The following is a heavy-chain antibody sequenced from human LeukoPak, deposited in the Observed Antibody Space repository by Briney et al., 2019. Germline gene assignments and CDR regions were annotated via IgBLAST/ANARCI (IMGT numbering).Heavy chain of an antibody. J-gene: IGHJ3*02. CDR2: INPSGGST. CDR1: GYTFTSYY. CDR3: ASWYSSSWYTDAFDI. D-gene: IGHD6-13*01. Sequence: ASVKVSCKASGYTFTSYYMHWVRQAPGQGLEWMGIINPSGGSTSYAQKFQGRVTMTRNTSISTAYMELSSLRSEDTAVYYCASWYSSSWYTDAFDIWGQGTMVTVSS. V-gene: IGHV1-46*01.